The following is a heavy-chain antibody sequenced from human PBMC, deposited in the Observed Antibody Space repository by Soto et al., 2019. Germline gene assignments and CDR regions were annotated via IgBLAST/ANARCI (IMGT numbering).Heavy chain of an antibody. CDR3: ARGEGYCSGGRCPARGYGMDV. D-gene: IGHD2-15*01. CDR1: GYSFTSYW. Sequence: PGESLKISCKGSGYSFTSYWIGWVRQMPGKGLEWMGIIYPGDSDTRYSPSFQGQVTISADKSISTAYLQWSSLKASDTAMYYCARGEGYCSGGRCPARGYGMDVWGQGTTVTVYS. V-gene: IGHV5-51*01. CDR2: IYPGDSDT. J-gene: IGHJ6*02.